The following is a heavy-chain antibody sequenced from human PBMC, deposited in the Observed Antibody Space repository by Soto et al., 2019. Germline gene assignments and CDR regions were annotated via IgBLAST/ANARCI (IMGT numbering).Heavy chain of an antibody. D-gene: IGHD6-13*01. Sequence: GGSLRLSCAASGFTFSSYGMHWVRQAPGKGLEWVAVISYDGSDKYYADSVKGRFTISRDNSKNTLYLQMNSLRAEDTAVYYCARLISIAAAAEEGSFDYWGQGTLVTVSS. CDR2: ISYDGSDK. CDR3: ARLISIAAAAEEGSFDY. V-gene: IGHV3-30*03. J-gene: IGHJ4*02. CDR1: GFTFSSYG.